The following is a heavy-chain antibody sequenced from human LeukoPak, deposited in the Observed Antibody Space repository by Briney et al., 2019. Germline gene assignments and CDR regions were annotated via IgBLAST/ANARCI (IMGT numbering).Heavy chain of an antibody. Sequence: GASVKVSCKASGYTFTDYYMHWVRQAPGQGLEWMGWFNPNRGGTNYAQEFQGRVTMTRDTSISTAYMELTRLRSDDTAVYYCARESGAYDSSGYSDYYFDYWGQGALVTVSS. CDR1: GYTFTDYY. J-gene: IGHJ4*02. CDR3: ARESGAYDSSGYSDYYFDY. CDR2: FNPNRGGT. D-gene: IGHD3-22*01. V-gene: IGHV1-2*02.